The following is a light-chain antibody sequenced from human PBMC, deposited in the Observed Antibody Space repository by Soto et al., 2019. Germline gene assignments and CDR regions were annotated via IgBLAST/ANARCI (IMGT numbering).Light chain of an antibody. CDR2: GAS. CDR1: QSCSTY. V-gene: IGKV3D-15*01. J-gene: IGKJ1*01. CDR3: QWYNNWHPAWK. Sequence: IVLTQSPATLSLSPGDRATLSCRASQSCSTYLAWFLQKPGQAPRLLIYGASNRATGIPARFSGSGSGTQFTLTISSVQSGDFAFYYCQWYNNWHPAWKCAQGTELDIX.